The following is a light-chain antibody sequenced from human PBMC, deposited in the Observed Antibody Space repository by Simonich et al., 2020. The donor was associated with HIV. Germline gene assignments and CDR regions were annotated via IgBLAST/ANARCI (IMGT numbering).Light chain of an antibody. Sequence: QSALTQPRSVSGSPGQSVTISCTGTSSDVGDYNFVSWHHQHPGKAPKLMIYDVSKRPSGVPDRFSGSKSGNTASPTISGLQAEDEADYYCCSYAGSHTFVFGGGTKLTVL. CDR2: DVS. V-gene: IGLV2-11*01. J-gene: IGLJ2*01. CDR3: CSYAGSHTFV. CDR1: SSDVGDYNF.